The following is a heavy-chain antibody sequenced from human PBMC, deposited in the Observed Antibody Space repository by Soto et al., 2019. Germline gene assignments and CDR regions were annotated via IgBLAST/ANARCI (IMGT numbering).Heavy chain of an antibody. Sequence: GVLRLSCAVSGFTFSDYWMSWVRQAPGKGLEWVANIKQDGNEKYYVDSVKGRFTISRDNAKNSLYLQMNSLRSDDTAVYYCAREYYYGSGPWYWGQGTLVTVSS. D-gene: IGHD3-10*01. V-gene: IGHV3-7*01. J-gene: IGHJ4*02. CDR1: GFTFSDYW. CDR3: AREYYYGSGPWY. CDR2: IKQDGNEK.